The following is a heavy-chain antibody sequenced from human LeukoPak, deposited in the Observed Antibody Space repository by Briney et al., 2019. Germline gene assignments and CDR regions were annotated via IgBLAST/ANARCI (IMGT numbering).Heavy chain of an antibody. V-gene: IGHV3-15*01. CDR1: GFTFSSYA. Sequence: GGSLRLSCAASGFTFSSYAMSWVRQAPGKGLEWVGRIKSKIDGGTIDYAAPVKGRFTISRDDSRNTLHLQMNSLKTEDTAVYYCTTDAGYTSRWYNYWGQGTLVTVSS. D-gene: IGHD6-13*01. CDR3: TTDAGYTSRWYNY. CDR2: IKSKIDGGTI. J-gene: IGHJ4*02.